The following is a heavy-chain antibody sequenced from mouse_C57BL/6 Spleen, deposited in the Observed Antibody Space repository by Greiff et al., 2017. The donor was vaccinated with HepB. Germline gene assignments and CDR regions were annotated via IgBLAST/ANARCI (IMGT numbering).Heavy chain of an antibody. CDR2: IYPSDSGT. J-gene: IGHJ1*03. D-gene: IGHD2-3*01. CDR1: GYTFTSYW. V-gene: IGHV1-61*01. Sequence: QVQLQQPGAELVRPGSSVKLSCKASGYTFTSYWMDWVKQRPGQGLEWIGNIYPSDSGTHYNQKFKDKATLTVDKSSSTAYMQLSSLTSEDSAVYYCARLGDGHWYFDVWGTGTTVTVSS. CDR3: ARLGDGHWYFDV.